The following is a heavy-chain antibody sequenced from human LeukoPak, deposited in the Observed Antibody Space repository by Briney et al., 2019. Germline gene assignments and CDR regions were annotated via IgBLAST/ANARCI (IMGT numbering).Heavy chain of an antibody. CDR3: ARGRGGHYDY. CDR1: GFTFSTYA. J-gene: IGHJ4*02. V-gene: IGHV3-64*02. Sequence: GGSLRLSCTASGFTFSTYAMHWVRLAPGKGLEYVSAISSDGGKTYYADSVKDRFTISRDNSKNTLYLQMGSLRAEDMAVYYCARGRGGHYDYWGQGSLVTASS. CDR2: ISSDGGKT. D-gene: IGHD1-26*01.